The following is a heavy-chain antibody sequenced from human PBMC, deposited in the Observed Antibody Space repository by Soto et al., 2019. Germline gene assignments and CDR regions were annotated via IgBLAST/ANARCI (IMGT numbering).Heavy chain of an antibody. CDR3: ARAVPVGYCSGGSCYPLGY. J-gene: IGHJ4*02. V-gene: IGHV1-8*01. Sequence: QVQLVQSGAEVKKPGASVKVSCKASGYTFTSYDINWVRQATGQGLEWMGWMNPNSGNTGYAQKLQGGVTMTRNTSISTAYMELSSLRSEDTAVYYCARAVPVGYCSGGSCYPLGYWGQGTLVTVSS. CDR1: GYTFTSYD. CDR2: MNPNSGNT. D-gene: IGHD2-15*01.